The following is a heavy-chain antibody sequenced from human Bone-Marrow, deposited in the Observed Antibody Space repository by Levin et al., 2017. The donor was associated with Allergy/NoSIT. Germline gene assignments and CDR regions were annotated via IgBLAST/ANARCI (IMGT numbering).Heavy chain of an antibody. CDR1: GYSFTSSW. V-gene: IGHV5-51*01. D-gene: IGHD1-7*01. J-gene: IGHJ5*02. Sequence: LGESLKISCKGSGYSFTSSWIGWVRQMPGKGLEWMGIIYPRDSDTRYSPSFQGQATISVDKSISTAYLQWSSLKASDTAIYYCTRRAPNSFGTTGNWFDPWGQGTLVTVSS. CDR2: IYPRDSDT. CDR3: TRRAPNSFGTTGNWFDP.